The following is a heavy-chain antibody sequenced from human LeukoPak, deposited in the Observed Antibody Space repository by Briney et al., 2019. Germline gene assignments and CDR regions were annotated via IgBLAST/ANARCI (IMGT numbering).Heavy chain of an antibody. V-gene: IGHV4-39*07. CDR1: GGSISSSSHY. Sequence: SETLSLTCTVSGGSISSSSHYWDWIRQPPGKGLEWIGSIYFSGSAYYNPSLKSRVTISVDTSKNQFSLKLSSVTAADTAVYYCARRNSGSYYLAQPRPFDYWGQGTLVTVSS. D-gene: IGHD1-26*01. J-gene: IGHJ4*02. CDR2: IYFSGSA. CDR3: ARRNSGSYYLAQPRPFDY.